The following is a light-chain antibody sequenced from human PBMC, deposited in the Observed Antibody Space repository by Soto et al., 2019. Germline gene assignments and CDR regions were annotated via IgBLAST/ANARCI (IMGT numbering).Light chain of an antibody. CDR1: QSISSW. J-gene: IGKJ1*01. CDR2: DAS. Sequence: DIQVTQSPSTLSASVGDRVTITCRASQSISSWLAWYQQTPGKAPKLLVFDASSLETGVPSRFSGSGSGTEFTRTITSLQPDDFATYYCQQYSSYPSTFGQGTKVEV. CDR3: QQYSSYPST. V-gene: IGKV1-5*01.